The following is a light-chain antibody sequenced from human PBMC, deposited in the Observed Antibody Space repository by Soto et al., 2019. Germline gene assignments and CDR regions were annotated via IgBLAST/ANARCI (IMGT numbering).Light chain of an antibody. V-gene: IGLV1-44*01. CDR3: AAWDDGLKGWL. J-gene: IGLJ2*01. Sequence: QAVVTQAPSTSGTPGQRVTISCSGTISNIGGNTVNWYQQVPGTAPKLLIYRDDQRPSGVPDRFSGSKSATSASLAIRGLQSEDEADYYCAAWDDGLKGWLFGGGTKLTVL. CDR1: ISNIGGNT. CDR2: RDD.